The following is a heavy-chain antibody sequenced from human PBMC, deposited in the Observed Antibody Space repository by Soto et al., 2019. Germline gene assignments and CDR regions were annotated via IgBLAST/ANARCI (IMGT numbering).Heavy chain of an antibody. J-gene: IGHJ6*03. CDR2: IIPILGIA. D-gene: IGHD2-2*01. CDR1: GGTFSSYT. CDR3: ANTRPRGRWSYYYYYMDV. Sequence: QVQLVQSGAEVKKPGSSVKVSCKASGGTFSSYTISWVRQAPGQGLEWMGRIIPILGIANYAQKFQGRVTITADKSTSTAYMELSSLRSEDTAVYYCANTRPRGRWSYYYYYMDVWGKGTTVTVSS. V-gene: IGHV1-69*02.